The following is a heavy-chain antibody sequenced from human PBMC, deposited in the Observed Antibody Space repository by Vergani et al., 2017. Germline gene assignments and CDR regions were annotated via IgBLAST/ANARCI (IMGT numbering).Heavy chain of an antibody. V-gene: IGHV4-34*01. Sequence: QVQLQQWGAGLLKPSETLSLTCAVYGGSFSGYYWSWIRQPPGKGLEWSGEINHSGSTNYNPSLKSRVTISVDTSKNQFSLRLSSVTAADTAVYYCARVYAYYYYYMDVWGKGTTVTVSS. CDR3: ARVYAYYYYYMDV. CDR2: INHSGST. J-gene: IGHJ6*03. D-gene: IGHD2-8*01. CDR1: GGSFSGYY.